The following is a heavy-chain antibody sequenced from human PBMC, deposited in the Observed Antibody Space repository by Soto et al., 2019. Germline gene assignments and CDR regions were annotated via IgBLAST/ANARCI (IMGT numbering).Heavy chain of an antibody. CDR2: INAGNGNT. V-gene: IGHV1-3*01. CDR1: GYTFTKYT. J-gene: IGHJ5*02. D-gene: IGHD3-3*01. CDR3: ARDATLHLDFWKKWNWFDL. Sequence: GASVKVSCKTSGYTFTKYTIHWVRQAPGQRLEWMGWINAGNGNTEYSQKFQGRVTITRDTSASTAYMELSSLRSEDSGVYYCARDATLHLDFWKKWNWFDLWGQGTLVTVSS.